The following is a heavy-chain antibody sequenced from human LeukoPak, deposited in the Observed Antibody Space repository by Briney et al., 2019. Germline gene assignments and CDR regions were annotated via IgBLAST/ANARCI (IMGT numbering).Heavy chain of an antibody. V-gene: IGHV1-46*01. CDR1: GYTFTSYY. Sequence: ASVKVSCKASGYTFTSYYMHWVRQAPGQGLEWMGIINPSGGSTSYAQKFQGGVTMTRDTSTSTVYMELSSLRSEDTAVYYCARIYGDVRVGYYFDYWGQGTLVTVSS. CDR3: ARIYGDVRVGYYFDY. D-gene: IGHD4-17*01. J-gene: IGHJ4*02. CDR2: INPSGGST.